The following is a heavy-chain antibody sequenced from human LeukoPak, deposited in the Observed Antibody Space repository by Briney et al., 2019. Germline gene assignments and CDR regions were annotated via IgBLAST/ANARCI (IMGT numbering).Heavy chain of an antibody. Sequence: GASVKVSCKASGYTFTNYYMHWVRQAPGQGLEWMGIINPSGSNTSYAQKFQGRVTMTRDTSTSTVYMELSSLRSEDTAAYYCARSGSSTSCPRDYWGQGTLVTVAS. D-gene: IGHD2-2*01. J-gene: IGHJ4*02. CDR2: INPSGSNT. V-gene: IGHV1-46*01. CDR3: ARSGSSTSCPRDY. CDR1: GYTFTNYY.